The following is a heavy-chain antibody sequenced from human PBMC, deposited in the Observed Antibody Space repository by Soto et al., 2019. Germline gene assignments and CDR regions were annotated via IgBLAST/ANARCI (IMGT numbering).Heavy chain of an antibody. CDR3: ARDHAAAGTARVFDY. CDR1: GFTFSSRW. J-gene: IGHJ4*02. Sequence: GSLRLSCAASGFTFSSRWMHWVRQAPGKGLVWVSRINSDGTTINYADSVKGRFTTSRDNAKNTLYLQMNSLRAEDTAVYYCARDHAAAGTARVFDYWGQGTLVTVSS. D-gene: IGHD2-2*01. CDR2: INSDGTTI. V-gene: IGHV3-74*01.